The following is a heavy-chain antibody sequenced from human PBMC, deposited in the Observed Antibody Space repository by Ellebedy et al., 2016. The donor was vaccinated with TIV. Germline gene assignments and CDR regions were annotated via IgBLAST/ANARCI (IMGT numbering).Heavy chain of an antibody. J-gene: IGHJ4*02. Sequence: MPGGSLRLSCTVPGGSIRNYYCTWIRQPPGKGLEWIGHMYYSGSSNYNPSLKSRVTMSIATSKNQFSLKLSSVTAGDTAVYYCTASESADSDYWGPGTLVTVSS. CDR1: GGSIRNYY. CDR2: MYYSGSS. CDR3: TASESADSDY. V-gene: IGHV4-59*01. D-gene: IGHD2-2*01.